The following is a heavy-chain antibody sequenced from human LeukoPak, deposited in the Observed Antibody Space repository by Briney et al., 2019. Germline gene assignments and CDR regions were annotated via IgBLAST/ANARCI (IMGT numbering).Heavy chain of an antibody. CDR3: ARLRITFGGVIVIPPGYFDY. Sequence: SESLSPTCTVSGGSISSNRYYWGWIRQPPGKGLEWIGSIYYSGSTYYNPSLKSRVTISVDTSKNQFSLKLSSVTAADTAVYYCARLRITFGGVIVIPPGYFDYWGQGTLVTVSS. V-gene: IGHV4-39*01. J-gene: IGHJ4*02. D-gene: IGHD3-16*02. CDR1: GGSISSNRYY. CDR2: IYYSGST.